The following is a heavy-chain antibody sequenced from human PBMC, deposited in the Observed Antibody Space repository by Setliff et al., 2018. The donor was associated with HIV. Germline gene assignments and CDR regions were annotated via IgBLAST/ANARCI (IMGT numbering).Heavy chain of an antibody. CDR3: ARDPYGYCTTTTCYVPGY. CDR2: IIPIFDTA. D-gene: IGHD2-2*03. CDR1: GFTFTAYY. Sequence: SVKVSCKASGFTFTAYYIHWVRQAPGQGLEWMGGIIPIFDTANYAQKFQGRVTITADESTSTAYMELSSLRSEDTAIYYCARDPYGYCTTTTCYVPGYWGRGTLVTVSS. J-gene: IGHJ4*02. V-gene: IGHV1-69*13.